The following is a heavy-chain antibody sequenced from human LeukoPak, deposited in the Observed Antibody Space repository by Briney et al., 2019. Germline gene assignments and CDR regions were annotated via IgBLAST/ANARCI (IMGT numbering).Heavy chain of an antibody. CDR2: FDPGDGET. Sequence: ASVKVSCKVSGYTLSDLSMHWVRQAPGKGREWMGGFDPGDGETIYTQKFQGRVTMTEDTSTDTAYMELSSLRSEDTAVYYCAAGGVYDLFDYWGQGTLVTVSS. J-gene: IGHJ4*02. D-gene: IGHD5/OR15-5a*01. CDR1: GYTLSDLS. V-gene: IGHV1-24*01. CDR3: AAGGVYDLFDY.